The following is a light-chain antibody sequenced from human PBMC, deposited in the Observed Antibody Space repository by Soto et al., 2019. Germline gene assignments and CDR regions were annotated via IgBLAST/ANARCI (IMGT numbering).Light chain of an antibody. Sequence: QSALTQPASVSGSPGQSITISCTGTISDIGGYNFISWYQHHPGKAPKLVIYDVNNRPSGISYRFSGSKSGNTASLTISGLQAEDEADYYGASYTRTTTLVFGGGTKLTVL. V-gene: IGLV2-14*01. CDR3: ASYTRTTTLV. CDR1: ISDIGGYNF. J-gene: IGLJ2*01. CDR2: DVN.